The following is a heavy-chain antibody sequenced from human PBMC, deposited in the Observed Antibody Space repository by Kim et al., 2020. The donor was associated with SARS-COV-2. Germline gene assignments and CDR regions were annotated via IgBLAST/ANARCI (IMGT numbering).Heavy chain of an antibody. V-gene: IGHV3-43*02. Sequence: GGSLRLSCMASGFPFDGFAMHWVRQLPGKSLECVSVISGDGATTSYAGSVQGRFTISRDNTRNSLYLQMDSLTNEDSALYYCAKALPAGDSSGYYWAIDHWGQGTLVTVSS. J-gene: IGHJ4*02. CDR2: ISGDGATT. CDR1: GFPFDGFA. D-gene: IGHD3-22*01. CDR3: AKALPAGDSSGYYWAIDH.